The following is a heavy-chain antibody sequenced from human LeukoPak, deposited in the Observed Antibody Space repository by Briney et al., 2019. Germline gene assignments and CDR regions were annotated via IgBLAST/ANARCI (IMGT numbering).Heavy chain of an antibody. CDR2: IYFSGST. D-gene: IGHD6-13*01. J-gene: IGHJ4*02. CDR1: GGSISSYY. V-gene: IGHV4-59*01. CDR3: ARTSHPHGSSWLFDY. Sequence: PSETLSLTCTVSGGSISSYYWSWIRQPPRKGLEWIGYIYFSGSTNYNPSLKSRVTISVDTSRNQFSLPLSSVTAADTAVYYCARTSHPHGSSWLFDYWGQGTLVTVSS.